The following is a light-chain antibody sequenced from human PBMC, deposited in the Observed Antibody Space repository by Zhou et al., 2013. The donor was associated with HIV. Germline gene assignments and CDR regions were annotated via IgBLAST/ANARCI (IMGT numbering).Light chain of an antibody. J-gene: IGKJ2*01. Sequence: DIQLTQSPSFLSASVGDRVTITCRASQGISSYLAWYQQKPGKAPKLLIYDASTLQSGVPSRFSGSGSGTEFTLTISSLQPEDFATYYCLQHNNYPPTFGQGTKLEIK. CDR1: QGISSY. CDR3: LQHNNYPPT. V-gene: IGKV1-9*01. CDR2: DAS.